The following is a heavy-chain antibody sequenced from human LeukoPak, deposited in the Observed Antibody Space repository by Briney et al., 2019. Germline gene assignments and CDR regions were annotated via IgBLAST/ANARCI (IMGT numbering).Heavy chain of an antibody. CDR3: AKRSTSWSEFDH. Sequence: GGSLRLSCAASGFTFSSYEMNWVRQAPGKGLEWVSAISGSGGGTYYADSVKGRFTISRDNSKNTLYLQMNSLRAEDTAMYYCAKRSTSWSEFDHWGQGTLVTVSS. CDR1: GFTFSSYE. D-gene: IGHD6-13*01. J-gene: IGHJ4*02. V-gene: IGHV3-23*01. CDR2: ISGSGGGT.